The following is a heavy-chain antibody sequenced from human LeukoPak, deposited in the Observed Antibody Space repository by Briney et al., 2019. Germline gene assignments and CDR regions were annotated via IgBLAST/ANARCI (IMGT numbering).Heavy chain of an antibody. V-gene: IGHV5-51*01. D-gene: IGHD2/OR15-2a*01. CDR2: IYPGDSDT. CDR3: ARPANRGDAFDI. J-gene: IGHJ3*02. CDR1: GYRFTTYW. Sequence: GESLKISCKGSGYRFTTYWIGWGRQMPGKGLEWMGIIYPGDSDTRYSPSFQGQVTISADKSITTAYLQWSSLRASDTAMYYCARPANRGDAFDIWGQGTMVTVSS.